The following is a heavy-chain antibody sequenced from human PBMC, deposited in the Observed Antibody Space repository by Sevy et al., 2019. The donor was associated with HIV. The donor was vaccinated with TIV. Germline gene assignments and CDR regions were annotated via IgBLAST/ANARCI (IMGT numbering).Heavy chain of an antibody. Sequence: SETLSLTCTVSGGSISSSSYYWGWIRQPPGKGLEWIGSIYYSGSTYYNPSLKSRVTISVDTSKNQFSLKLSSVTAADTAVYYCARQAVANWGGHFDYRGQGTLVTVSS. D-gene: IGHD7-27*01. CDR3: ARQAVANWGGHFDY. V-gene: IGHV4-39*01. J-gene: IGHJ4*02. CDR1: GGSISSSSYY. CDR2: IYYSGST.